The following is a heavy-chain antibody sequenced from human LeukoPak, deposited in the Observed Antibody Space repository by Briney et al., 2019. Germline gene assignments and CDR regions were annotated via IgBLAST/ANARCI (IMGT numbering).Heavy chain of an antibody. CDR2: INHSGST. V-gene: IGHV4-34*01. J-gene: IGHJ5*02. CDR1: GGSFSGYY. D-gene: IGHD4-17*01. Sequence: SETLSLTCAVYGGSFSGYYWSWIRQPPGKGLEWIGEINHSGSTNYNPSLKSRVTISVDTSKNQFSLKLSSVTAADTAVYYCARQDATTVTILAWGQGTLVTVSS. CDR3: ARQDATTVTILA.